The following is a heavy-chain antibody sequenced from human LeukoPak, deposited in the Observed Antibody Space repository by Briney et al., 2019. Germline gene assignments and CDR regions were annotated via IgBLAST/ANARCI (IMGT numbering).Heavy chain of an antibody. Sequence: ASVKVSCKASGYTFTSYGISWVRQAPGQGLEWMGWISAYNGNTIYAQKFQGRVTMTEDTSTDTAYMELSSLRSEDTAVYYCAAAAGPTADYYYYGMDVWGQGTTVTVSS. CDR2: ISAYNGNT. CDR1: GYTFTSYG. V-gene: IGHV1-18*01. D-gene: IGHD6-13*01. J-gene: IGHJ6*02. CDR3: AAAAGPTADYYYYGMDV.